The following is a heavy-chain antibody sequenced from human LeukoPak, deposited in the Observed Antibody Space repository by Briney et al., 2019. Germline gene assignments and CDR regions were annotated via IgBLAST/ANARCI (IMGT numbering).Heavy chain of an antibody. J-gene: IGHJ5*02. V-gene: IGHV1-3*01. D-gene: IGHD5-12*01. CDR3: ASYSGYDVGGFDP. CDR2: INAGNGNT. CDR1: GYTFINYA. Sequence: PRASVKVSCKTSGYTFINYAMHWVRQAPGQRLEWMGWINAGNGNTKYSQKFQGRVTITRDTSASTAYMELSSLRAEDTAVYYCASYSGYDVGGFDPWGQGTLVTVSS.